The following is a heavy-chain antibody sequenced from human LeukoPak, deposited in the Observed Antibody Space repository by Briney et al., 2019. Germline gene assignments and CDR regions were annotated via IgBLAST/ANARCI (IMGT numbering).Heavy chain of an antibody. V-gene: IGHV3-7*01. Sequence: QPGGSLRLSCAASGFTFSTHWMTWVRQAPGKGLDWVATINQDGSKKYYVDSVKGRFTISRDNAKTSSYLQMDSLRAEDTAVYYCARGGTTVTPKNFDYWGQGTLVTVSS. CDR2: INQDGSKK. CDR1: GFTFSTHW. D-gene: IGHD4-17*01. J-gene: IGHJ4*02. CDR3: ARGGTTVTPKNFDY.